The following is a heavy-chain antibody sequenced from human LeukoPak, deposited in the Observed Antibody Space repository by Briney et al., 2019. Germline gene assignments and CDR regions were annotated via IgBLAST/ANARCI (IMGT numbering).Heavy chain of an antibody. D-gene: IGHD4-17*01. V-gene: IGHV1-2*02. CDR3: ARTLTTATWDF. CDR2: VSPNGGST. CDR1: GYSFTDYY. Sequence: ASVKVSCKASGYSFTDYYMHWVRQAPGQGLEWVGRVSPNGGSTDYAQNFQDRVTMTRDTSINTVYLDLNRLRSDDTAVYYCARTLTTATWDFWGQGTLVTVSS. J-gene: IGHJ4*02.